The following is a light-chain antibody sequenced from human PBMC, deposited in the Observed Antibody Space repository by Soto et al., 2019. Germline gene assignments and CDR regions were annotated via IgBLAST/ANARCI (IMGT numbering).Light chain of an antibody. J-gene: IGKJ3*01. CDR1: QSISSSY. CDR2: GAS. CDR3: QQYGSSPPFT. Sequence: IVLTQSPGTLSLSPGDRATLSCRASQSISSSYLAWYQQKPGQAPRLLIYGASNRATGISDRFSGSGFGTDFTLSISRLEPEDFAVYYCQQYGSSPPFTFGPGTKVDIK. V-gene: IGKV3-20*01.